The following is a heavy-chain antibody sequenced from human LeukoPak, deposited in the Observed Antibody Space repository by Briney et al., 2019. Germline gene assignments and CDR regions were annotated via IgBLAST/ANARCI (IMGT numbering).Heavy chain of an antibody. CDR2: ISYDENKK. D-gene: IGHD6-19*01. CDR1: AFTFSSYG. Sequence: GGSLRLSCAASAFTFSSYGMYWVRQAPGKGLEWVAVISYDENKKYYADSVKGRFTISRDNSKDTLYLQMNSLRAEDTAVYYCARKTGWQFDYWGQGTLVAVSS. CDR3: ARKTGWQFDY. J-gene: IGHJ4*02. V-gene: IGHV3-30*03.